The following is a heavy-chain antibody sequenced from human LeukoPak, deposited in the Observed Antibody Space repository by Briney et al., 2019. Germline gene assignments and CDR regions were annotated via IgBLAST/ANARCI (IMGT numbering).Heavy chain of an antibody. J-gene: IGHJ4*02. CDR1: GFTFSNHY. Sequence: HPGGSLRLSCAASGFTFSNHYMSWVRQAPGKGLEWVADIKQDGSEKYYVDSVKGRFTISRDNAKNSLYLQMNSLRAEDTAVYYCARDFEHFPVRPPDYWGQGTLVTVSS. D-gene: IGHD3-3*02. CDR3: ARDFEHFPVRPPDY. V-gene: IGHV3-7*01. CDR2: IKQDGSEK.